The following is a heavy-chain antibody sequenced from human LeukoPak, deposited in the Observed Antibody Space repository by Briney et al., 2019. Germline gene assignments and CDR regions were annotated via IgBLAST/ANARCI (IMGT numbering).Heavy chain of an antibody. V-gene: IGHV3-30*02. D-gene: IGHD6-13*01. J-gene: IGHJ3*02. CDR1: GFTFSNYG. CDR2: IRYDGFNK. Sequence: PGGSLRLSCAASGFTFSNYGMHWVRQAPGKGLEWVAFIRYDGFNKYYADSVKGRFTISRDNSKNTLYQQMNSLRAEDTAVYYCAKERGSSWYSDFDIWGQGTMVTVSS. CDR3: AKERGSSWYSDFDI.